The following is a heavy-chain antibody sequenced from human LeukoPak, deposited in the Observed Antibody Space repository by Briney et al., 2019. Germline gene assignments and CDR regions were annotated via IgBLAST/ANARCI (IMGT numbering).Heavy chain of an antibody. Sequence: SETLSLTCAVSGYSISSGYYWGWIRQPPGKGLEWIGSIYHTGSTYYNPSLKSRATISVDTSKNQFSLKLSSVTAADTAVYYCARSGDGYNPSSWGQGTLVTVSS. J-gene: IGHJ5*02. D-gene: IGHD5-24*01. V-gene: IGHV4-38-2*01. CDR2: IYHTGST. CDR1: GYSISSGYY. CDR3: ARSGDGYNPSS.